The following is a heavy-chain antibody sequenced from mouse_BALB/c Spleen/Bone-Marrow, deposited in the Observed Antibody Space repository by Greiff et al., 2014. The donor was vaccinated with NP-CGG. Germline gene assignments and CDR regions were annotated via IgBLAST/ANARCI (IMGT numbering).Heavy chain of an antibody. CDR1: GYTITSYW. CDR2: IYPGNSDT. CDR3: TRGITTVVATRAMDY. V-gene: IGHV1-5*01. D-gene: IGHD1-1*01. Sequence: VQLQQSGTVLARPGASVKMSCKASGYTITSYWMHWVKQRPGQGLEWIGAIYPGNSDTSYNQKFKGKAKLTAVTSTSTAYMDLSSLTNEDSAVYYCTRGITTVVATRAMDYWGQGTSVTVSS. J-gene: IGHJ4*01.